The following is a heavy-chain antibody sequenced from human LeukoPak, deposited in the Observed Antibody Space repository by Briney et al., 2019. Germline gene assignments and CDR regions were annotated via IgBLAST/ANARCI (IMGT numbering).Heavy chain of an antibody. Sequence: SETLSLTCTVSGGSISSSSYYWGWIRQPPGKGLERIGSIYYSGSTYYNPSLKSRVTISVDTSKNQFSLKLSSVTAADTAVYYCARDSPYYDFWSGYPPHYFDYWGQGTLVTVSS. V-gene: IGHV4-39*07. D-gene: IGHD3-3*01. CDR1: GGSISSSSYY. J-gene: IGHJ4*02. CDR3: ARDSPYYDFWSGYPPHYFDY. CDR2: IYYSGST.